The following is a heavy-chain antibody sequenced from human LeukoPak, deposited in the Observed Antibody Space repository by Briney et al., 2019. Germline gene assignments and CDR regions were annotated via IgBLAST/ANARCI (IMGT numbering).Heavy chain of an antibody. CDR2: ISYDGINK. J-gene: IGHJ4*02. CDR1: GFTFSDYG. CDR3: ATIRDWPRDY. D-gene: IGHD2-21*02. V-gene: IGHV3-30*03. Sequence: GGSLRLSCAASGFTFSDYGMHWVRQAPGEGLEWVAVISYDGINKYYADSVKGRFTISRDNSKNTLSVQMNSLRAEDTAVYYCATIRDWPRDYWGQGTLVTVSS.